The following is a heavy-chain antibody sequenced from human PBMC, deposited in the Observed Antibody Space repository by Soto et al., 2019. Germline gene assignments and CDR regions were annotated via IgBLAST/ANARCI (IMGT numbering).Heavy chain of an antibody. D-gene: IGHD2-2*01. CDR2: IVVGSGNT. V-gene: IGHV1-58*02. CDR3: VLCTTTSCYGKFDY. J-gene: IGHJ4*02. CDR1: GFTFSNSA. Sequence: ASVKVSCKASGFTFSNSAIQWMRQARGGRLEWIGWIVVGSGNTNYAQKIQERVTIIRDMSTSTSYMELSSLTSEDTAVYYCVLCTTTSCYGKFDYWGQGTLVTVSS.